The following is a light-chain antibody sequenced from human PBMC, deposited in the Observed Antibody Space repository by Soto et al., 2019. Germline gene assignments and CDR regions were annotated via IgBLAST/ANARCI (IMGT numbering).Light chain of an antibody. CDR3: QHYNSYSEA. Sequence: IQLTQSPSSLSASVGDSVTITCLASQTISSWLAWYQQKPGKAPNLLIYKASTLKSGVPSRFSGSGSGTEFTLTISSLQPDDFATYYCQHYNSYSEAFGQGTKVDIK. CDR2: KAS. J-gene: IGKJ1*01. V-gene: IGKV1-5*03. CDR1: QTISSW.